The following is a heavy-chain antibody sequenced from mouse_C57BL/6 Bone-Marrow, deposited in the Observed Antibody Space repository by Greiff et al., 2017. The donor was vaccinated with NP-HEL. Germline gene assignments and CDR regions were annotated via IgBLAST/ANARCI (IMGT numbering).Heavy chain of an antibody. V-gene: IGHV1-66*01. CDR2: IYPGSGNT. D-gene: IGHD2-1*01. CDR3: ARPFMVTYAMDY. CDR1: GYSFTSYY. J-gene: IGHJ4*01. Sequence: QVQLKQSGPELVKPGASVKISCKASGYSFTSYYIHWVKQRPGQGLEWIGWIYPGSGNTKYNEKFKGKATLTADTSSSTAYMQLSSLTSEDSAVYYCARPFMVTYAMDYWGQGTSVTVSS.